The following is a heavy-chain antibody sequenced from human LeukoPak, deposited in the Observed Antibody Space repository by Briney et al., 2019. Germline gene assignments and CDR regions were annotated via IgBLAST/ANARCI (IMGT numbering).Heavy chain of an antibody. D-gene: IGHD2-15*01. CDR1: GGSISSGGYY. CDR3: ARAAGPCSGGSCYGDWFDP. J-gene: IGHJ5*02. Sequence: SETLSLTCTVSGGSISSGGYYWSWIRQHPGKGLEWIVYIYYSGSTYYNPSLKSRVTISVDTSKNQFSLKLSSVTAADTAVYYCARAAGPCSGGSCYGDWFDPWGQGTLVTVSS. V-gene: IGHV4-31*03. CDR2: IYYSGST.